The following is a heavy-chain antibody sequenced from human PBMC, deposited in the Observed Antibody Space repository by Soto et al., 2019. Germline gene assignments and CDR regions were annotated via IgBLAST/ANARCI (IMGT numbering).Heavy chain of an antibody. D-gene: IGHD3-16*01. V-gene: IGHV4-39*05. CDR1: GGSISSRSYY. CDR2: LSHSGST. Sequence: PSETPSLTCTVPGGSISSRSYYWGWIRQPPGKGLEWIGDLSHSGSTYYNPSLKSRVTISVDTSKNQFSLNLRSVTAADSAVYFCARGLGRAVFAFWGQGTQVTVS. J-gene: IGHJ4*02. CDR3: ARGLGRAVFAF.